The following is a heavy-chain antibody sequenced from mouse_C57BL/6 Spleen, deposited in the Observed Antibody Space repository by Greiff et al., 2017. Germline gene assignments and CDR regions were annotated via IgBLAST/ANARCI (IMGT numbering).Heavy chain of an antibody. V-gene: IGHV5-17*01. Sequence: EVKVVESGGGLVKPGGSLKLSCAASGFTFSDYGMHWVRQAPEQGLEWVAYISSGSSTIYYADTVKGRFTISRDNAKNTLFLQMTRLRSEDTAMYYCARGGRLYFDYWGQGTTLTVSS. D-gene: IGHD3-3*01. CDR1: GFTFSDYG. CDR2: ISSGSSTI. J-gene: IGHJ2*01. CDR3: ARGGRLYFDY.